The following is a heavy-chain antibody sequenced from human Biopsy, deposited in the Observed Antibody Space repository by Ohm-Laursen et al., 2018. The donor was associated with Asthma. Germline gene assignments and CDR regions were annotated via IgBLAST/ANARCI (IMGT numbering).Heavy chain of an antibody. CDR2: LIPVLGTP. V-gene: IGHV1-69*13. CDR3: ARGYSGSDRVVYYYSGMEV. CDR1: GDSFSNYA. J-gene: IGHJ6*02. D-gene: IGHD5-12*01. Sequence: SVKVSCKASGDSFSNYAISWVRQAPGQGLEWMGGLIPVLGTPDHAQMFEGRVTITADESTSTAYTELSSLSSEDTAVYYCARGYSGSDRVVYYYSGMEVWGQGTTVTVSS.